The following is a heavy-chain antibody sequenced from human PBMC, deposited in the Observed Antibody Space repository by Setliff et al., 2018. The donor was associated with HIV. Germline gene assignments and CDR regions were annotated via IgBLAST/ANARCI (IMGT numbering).Heavy chain of an antibody. D-gene: IGHD6-6*01. J-gene: IGHJ1*01. Sequence: GASVKVSCKASGYTFTSYYMHWVRQAPGQGLEWMGIINPSGGSTSYAQKFQGRVTMTRDTSTSTVYMELSSLRSEDTAVYYCAREEYIRQAAKFVPSGFQHWGQGTLVTVSS. CDR1: GYTFTSYY. CDR2: INPSGGST. V-gene: IGHV1-46*01. CDR3: AREEYIRQAAKFVPSGFQH.